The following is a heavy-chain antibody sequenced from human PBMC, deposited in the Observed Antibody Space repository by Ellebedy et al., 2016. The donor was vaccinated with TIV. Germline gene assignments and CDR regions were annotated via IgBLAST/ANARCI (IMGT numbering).Heavy chain of an antibody. Sequence: GESLKISCAASGFTFSDHYMHWVRQAPGKGLEWVGFIRNKAYGGTTKDAASVTGRFTILRDDSKNSLYLQMNSLKTDDTAVYYCARGWGSDRSAYYSIDYWGQGTLVTVSS. CDR2: IRNKAYGGTT. CDR1: GFTFSDHY. V-gene: IGHV3-72*01. J-gene: IGHJ4*02. CDR3: ARGWGSDRSAYYSIDY. D-gene: IGHD3-22*01.